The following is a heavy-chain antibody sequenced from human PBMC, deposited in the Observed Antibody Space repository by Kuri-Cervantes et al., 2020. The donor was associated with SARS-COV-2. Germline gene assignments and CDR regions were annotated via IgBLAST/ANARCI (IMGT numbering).Heavy chain of an antibody. CDR1: GFTFRHYT. J-gene: IGHJ3*02. V-gene: IGHV3-43*01. CDR2: INWDGTTT. CDR3: AKGDWGYSNGFGAFDI. Sequence: LSLTCATSGFTFRHYTMQWVRQAPGKGLEWVSLINWDGTTTFYADSVKGRFSISRDNSKDSLYLQMVSLKIDDTALYYCAKGDWGYSNGFGAFDIWGQGTVVTVSS. D-gene: IGHD5-18*01.